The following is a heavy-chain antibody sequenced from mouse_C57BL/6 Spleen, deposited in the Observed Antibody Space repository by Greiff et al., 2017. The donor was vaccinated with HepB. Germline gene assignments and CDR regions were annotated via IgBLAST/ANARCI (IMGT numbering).Heavy chain of an antibody. Sequence: EVQVVESGGGLVQPGGSLKLSCAASGFTFSDYYMYWVRQTPEKRLEWVAYISNGGGSTYYPDTVKGRFTISRDNAKNTLYLQMSRLKSEDTAMYYCARQDTGTDYFDYWGQGTTLTVSS. CDR2: ISNGGGST. J-gene: IGHJ2*01. V-gene: IGHV5-12*01. CDR1: GFTFSDYY. D-gene: IGHD4-1*01. CDR3: ARQDTGTDYFDY.